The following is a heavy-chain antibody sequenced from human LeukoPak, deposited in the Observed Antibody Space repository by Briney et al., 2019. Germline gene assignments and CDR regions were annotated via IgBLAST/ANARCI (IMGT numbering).Heavy chain of an antibody. Sequence: GGSLRLSCAASGFTFSSYSMNWVRQAPGKGLEWVSYISTTNSPIHYTDSVKGRFTISRDNAKNSLYLQMNSLRAEDTAVYYCAGDQTYYDFWSGPDYWGQGTLVTVSS. D-gene: IGHD3-3*01. CDR2: ISTTNSPI. CDR3: AGDQTYYDFWSGPDY. CDR1: GFTFSSYS. V-gene: IGHV3-48*04. J-gene: IGHJ4*02.